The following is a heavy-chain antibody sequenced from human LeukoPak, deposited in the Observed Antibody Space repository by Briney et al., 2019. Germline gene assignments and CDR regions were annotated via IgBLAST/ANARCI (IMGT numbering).Heavy chain of an antibody. J-gene: IGHJ6*04. D-gene: IGHD3-10*02. CDR2: ISYDGSNK. Sequence: GGSLRLSCAASGFTFSSYGMHWVRQAPGKGLEWVPVISYDGSNKYYADSVKGRFTISRDNSKNTLYLQMNSLRAEDTAVYYCAELGITMIGGVWGKGTTGTISS. V-gene: IGHV3-30*18. CDR3: AELGITMIGGV. CDR1: GFTFSSYG.